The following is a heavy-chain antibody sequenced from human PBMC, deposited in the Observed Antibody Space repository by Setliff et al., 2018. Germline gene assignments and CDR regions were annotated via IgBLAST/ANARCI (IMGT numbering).Heavy chain of an antibody. D-gene: IGHD1-26*01. V-gene: IGHV4-61*02. J-gene: IGHJ5*02. CDR1: GGSITSGSFY. CDR2: IHASGSP. Sequence: PSETLSLTCTVSGGSITSGSFYWSWIRQPAGKKLEWIGRIHASGSPDYNPSFKSRVTISRDTSTNQFSLKLGSVTAADTAVYFCARDNTILGATDHWGQGTLVTVSS. CDR3: ARDNTILGATDH.